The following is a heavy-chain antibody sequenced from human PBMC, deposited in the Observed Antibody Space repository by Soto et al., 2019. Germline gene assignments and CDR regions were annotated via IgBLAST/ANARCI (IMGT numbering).Heavy chain of an antibody. D-gene: IGHD2-8*01. V-gene: IGHV6-1*01. J-gene: IGHJ4*02. CDR2: TYYRSKWYN. CDR3: ARGYYTNDGCPFDS. Sequence: PSQTLSLTCAISGDSVSSNSAAWNWIRQSPSRGLEWLGRTYYRSKWYNDYAVSVKSRITLKPDTSKNQFSLQLNSVTPEDTAVYYCARGYYTNDGCPFDSCGQGTLVTVSS. CDR1: GDSVSSNSAA.